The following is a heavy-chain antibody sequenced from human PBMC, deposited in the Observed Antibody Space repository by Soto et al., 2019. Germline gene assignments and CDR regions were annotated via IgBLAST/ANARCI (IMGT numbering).Heavy chain of an antibody. CDR3: ARGPLYNWNPFDY. D-gene: IGHD1-20*01. V-gene: IGHV1-46*01. CDR1: GFTFTSND. CDR2: ISPSAGST. J-gene: IGHJ4*02. Sequence: ASVKVSCKASGFTFTSNDVHWVRQAPGQGLEWMGMISPSAGSTIYAQKFQGRVTMTRDTSTSTVYMGLSSLRSEDTAVYYCARGPLYNWNPFDYWGQGXLVTVYS.